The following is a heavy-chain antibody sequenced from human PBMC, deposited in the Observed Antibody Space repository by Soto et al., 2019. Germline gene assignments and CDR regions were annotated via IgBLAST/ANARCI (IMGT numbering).Heavy chain of an antibody. CDR1: GFTFSSYS. Sequence: EVQLVESGGGLVQPGGSLRLSCAASGFTFSSYSMNWVRQAPGQGLEWVSYISSSSSTIYYADSVKGRFTISRDNAKNTLYLQMNSLRAEDTAVLYCARHPYRIAEIGWFDPWGQGTLVTVSS. D-gene: IGHD6-13*01. CDR2: ISSSSSTI. V-gene: IGHV3-48*01. J-gene: IGHJ5*02. CDR3: ARHPYRIAEIGWFDP.